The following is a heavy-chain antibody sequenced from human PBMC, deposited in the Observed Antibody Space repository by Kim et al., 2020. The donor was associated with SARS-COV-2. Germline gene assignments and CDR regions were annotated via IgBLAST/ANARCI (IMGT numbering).Heavy chain of an antibody. D-gene: IGHD3-16*02. CDR1: GFTFSSYS. CDR2: ISSSSSYI. V-gene: IGHV3-21*01. J-gene: IGHJ4*02. CDR3: ARGGHDYVWGSYRPFDY. Sequence: GGSLRLSCAASGFTFSSYSMNWVRQAPGKGLEWVSSISSSSSYIYYADSVKGRFTISRDNAKNSLYLQMNSLRAEDTAVYYCARGGHDYVWGSYRPFDYWGQGTLVTVSS.